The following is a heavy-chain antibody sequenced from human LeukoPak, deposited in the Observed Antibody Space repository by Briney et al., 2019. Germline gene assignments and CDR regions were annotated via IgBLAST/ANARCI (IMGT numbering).Heavy chain of an antibody. CDR3: AKDLQDSSSLYYYGMDV. D-gene: IGHD6-6*01. CDR1: GFTFSSYA. V-gene: IGHV3-23*01. J-gene: IGHJ6*02. Sequence: PGGSLRLSCAASGFTFSSYAMSWVRQAPGKGLEWVSAISGSGGSTYYADSVKGRFTISRDNSKNTLYLQMNSLRAEDTAVYYCAKDLQDSSSLYYYGMDVWGQGTTVTVSS. CDR2: ISGSGGST.